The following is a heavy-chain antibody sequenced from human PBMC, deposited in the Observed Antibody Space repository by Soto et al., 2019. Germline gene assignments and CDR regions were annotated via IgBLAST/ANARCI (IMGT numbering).Heavy chain of an antibody. V-gene: IGHV4-59*01. J-gene: IGHJ4*02. CDR3: ARSHSSGWYYFDY. CDR1: GGSISSYY. Sequence: SETLSLTCTVSGGSISSYYWSWIRQPPGKGLEWIGYIYYSGSTNYNPSLKSRVTISVDTSKNQFSLKLSSVTAADTAVYYCARSHSSGWYYFDYWGQGTLVTVSS. CDR2: IYYSGST. D-gene: IGHD6-19*01.